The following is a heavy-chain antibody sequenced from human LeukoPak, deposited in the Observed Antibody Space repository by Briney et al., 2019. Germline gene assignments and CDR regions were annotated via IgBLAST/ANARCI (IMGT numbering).Heavy chain of an antibody. CDR2: IYYSGNT. CDR3: TRVMVGATTDY. D-gene: IGHD1-26*01. J-gene: IGHJ4*02. CDR1: GGSITNYY. Sequence: PSETLSLTCTVSGGSITNYYWSWIRQPPGKELEWIGSIYYSGNTNYNPSLKSRVTISVDTSKNQFSLKLTSVTAADTAVYYCTRVMVGATTDYWGQGTLVTVSS. V-gene: IGHV4-59*01.